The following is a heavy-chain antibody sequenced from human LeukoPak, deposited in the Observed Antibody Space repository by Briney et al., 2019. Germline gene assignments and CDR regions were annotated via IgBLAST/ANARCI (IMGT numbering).Heavy chain of an antibody. CDR1: GGTFNIYA. J-gene: IGHJ4*02. V-gene: IGHV1-69*06. Sequence: SVKVSYKASGGTFNIYAISWVRQAPGQGLEWMGGIIPIFGTAHYAQKFQGRVKITADKSTSTAYMELSSLRSEDTAVYYCARDGAVAGICDYWGQGTLVTVSS. CDR2: IIPIFGTA. D-gene: IGHD6-19*01. CDR3: ARDGAVAGICDY.